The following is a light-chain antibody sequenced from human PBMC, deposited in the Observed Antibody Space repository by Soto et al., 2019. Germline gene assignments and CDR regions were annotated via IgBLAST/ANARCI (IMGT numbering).Light chain of an antibody. CDR1: QSVSSSY. J-gene: IGKJ1*01. V-gene: IGKV3-20*01. Sequence: EIVLTQSPGTLSLSPGGRATLSCRAIQSVSSSYLAWYQQKPGQAPRLLIYGASSRATGIPDRFSGSGSGTDFTLTISRLEPEDFAVYYCQQYGSSPPWTFGQGTKVDIK. CDR3: QQYGSSPPWT. CDR2: GAS.